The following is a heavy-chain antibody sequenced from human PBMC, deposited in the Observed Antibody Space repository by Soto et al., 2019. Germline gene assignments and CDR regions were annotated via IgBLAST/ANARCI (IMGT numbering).Heavy chain of an antibody. Sequence: ASVKVSCEASGFTFTRYAMHGVRQAPGQRLEWMGWINAGNGNTKHSQKLQSRVTISTDTSSTTAYMELTSLRSEDTAVYYCARDGAGAGDSTFDYCDQEPWSPSP. CDR3: ARDGAGAGDSTFDY. CDR2: INAGNGNT. D-gene: IGHD6-19*01. CDR1: GFTFTRYA. J-gene: IGHJ4*01. V-gene: IGHV1-3*01.